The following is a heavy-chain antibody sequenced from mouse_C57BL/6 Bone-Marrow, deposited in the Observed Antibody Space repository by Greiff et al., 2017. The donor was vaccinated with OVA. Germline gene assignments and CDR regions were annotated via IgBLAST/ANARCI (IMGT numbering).Heavy chain of an antibody. CDR3: TGGVTTRYFDV. Sequence: EVKLMESGGGLVQPGGSMKLSCVASGFTFSNYWMNWVRQSPEKGLEWVAQIRLKSDNYATHYAESVKGRFTISRDDSKSSVYLQMNNLRAEDTGIYYCTGGVTTRYFDVWGTGTTVTVSS. D-gene: IGHD2-3*01. CDR2: IRLKSDNYAT. J-gene: IGHJ1*03. CDR1: GFTFSNYW. V-gene: IGHV6-3*01.